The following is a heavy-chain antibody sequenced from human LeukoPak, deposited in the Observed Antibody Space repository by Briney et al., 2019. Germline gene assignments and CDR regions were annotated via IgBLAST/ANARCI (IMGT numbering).Heavy chain of an antibody. CDR2: ISAYNGNT. D-gene: IGHD3-22*01. CDR3: ARDSDSRSYYYGMDV. Sequence: ASVQVSCKASGYTFTSYGISWVRQAPGQGLEWMGWISAYNGNTNYAQKLQGRVTMTTDTSTSTAYMELRSLRSDDTAVYYCARDSDSRSYYYGMDVWGQGTTVTVSS. V-gene: IGHV1-18*01. J-gene: IGHJ6*02. CDR1: GYTFTSYG.